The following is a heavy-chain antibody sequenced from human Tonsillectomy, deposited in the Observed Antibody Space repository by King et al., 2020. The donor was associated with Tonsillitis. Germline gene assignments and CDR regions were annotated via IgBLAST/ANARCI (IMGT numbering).Heavy chain of an antibody. CDR1: GFTFSTYG. Sequence: VQLVESGGGVVQPGRSLRLSCAASGFTFSTYGMHWVRQAPGKGLEWVAVISYDGSNKYYADSVKGRFTISRDNSKNTLYLQMNSLRAEDTAVYYCAKGGAPSCDFGSGSPIYYYNCMDVCGQRTTVTVSS. D-gene: IGHD3-3*01. J-gene: IGHJ6*02. CDR2: ISYDGSNK. CDR3: AKGGAPSCDFGSGSPIYYYNCMDV. V-gene: IGHV3-30*18.